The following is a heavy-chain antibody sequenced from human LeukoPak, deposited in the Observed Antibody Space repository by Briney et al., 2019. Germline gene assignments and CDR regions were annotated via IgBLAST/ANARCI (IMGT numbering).Heavy chain of an antibody. D-gene: IGHD3-22*01. CDR3: AIRFCSRSDSTGYYYGHPAFDV. CDR2: IYNSANT. J-gene: IGHJ3*01. V-gene: IGHV4-59*08. CDR1: GDSISSSD. Sequence: PSETLSLTCRVSGDSISSSDWSWIRQPPGKGLEWIGNIYNSANTNYNPSLQSRVTMSVDTSKSQFSLQLTSVSAADTAVYYWAIRFCSRSDSTGYYYGHPAFDVWGQGTLVTVSS.